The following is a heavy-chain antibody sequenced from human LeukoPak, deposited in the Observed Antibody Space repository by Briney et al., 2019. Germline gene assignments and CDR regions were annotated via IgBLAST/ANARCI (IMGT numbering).Heavy chain of an antibody. D-gene: IGHD3-22*01. Sequence: GGSLRLSCAASGFTVSSNYMSWVRRAPGKGLEWVSVIYSGGSTYDADSVKGRCTISRDNSKNTLYLQMNSLRAEDTAVYYCARDHSGYLTYYFDYWGQGTLVTVSS. J-gene: IGHJ4*02. V-gene: IGHV3-53*01. CDR2: IYSGGST. CDR1: GFTVSSNY. CDR3: ARDHSGYLTYYFDY.